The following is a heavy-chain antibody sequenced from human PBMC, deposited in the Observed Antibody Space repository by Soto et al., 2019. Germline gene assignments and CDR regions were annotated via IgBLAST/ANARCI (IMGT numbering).Heavy chain of an antibody. J-gene: IGHJ4*02. D-gene: IGHD5-18*01. CDR1: GFTFSSNA. Sequence: GGSLRLSCQASGFTFSSNAMHWVRQAPGKGLEWVAFISSDGSYKFFADSVKGRFTIPRDNSKNTLFLEMNSLGAEDTAVYYCARDPGSYGSDYWGQGTLVTVSS. CDR3: ARDPGSYGSDY. V-gene: IGHV3-30*03. CDR2: ISSDGSYK.